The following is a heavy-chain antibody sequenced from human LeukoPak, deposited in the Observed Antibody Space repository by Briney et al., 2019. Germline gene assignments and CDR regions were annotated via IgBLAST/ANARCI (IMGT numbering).Heavy chain of an antibody. Sequence: GGSLRLSCAASGFTFSSYGMHWVRQAPGKGLEWVAVIWSDENKKFYADSVKGRFTISRDNFKSTLYLQMDSLRVEDTAVYYCAREGLTSTPNNAFDIWGQGSVVTVSS. CDR1: GFTFSSYG. J-gene: IGHJ3*02. CDR3: AREGLTSTPNNAFDI. V-gene: IGHV3-33*01. D-gene: IGHD4-23*01. CDR2: IWSDENKK.